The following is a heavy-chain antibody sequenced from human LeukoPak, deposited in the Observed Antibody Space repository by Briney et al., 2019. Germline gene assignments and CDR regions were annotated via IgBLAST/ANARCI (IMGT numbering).Heavy chain of an antibody. CDR3: AREGDVDSSPLPDY. CDR2: ISSSSSSYI. CDR1: PTHFTTHS. J-gene: IGHJ4*02. Sequence: LSCTPTPTHFTTHSTNTHPHTPHNRPHCTSSISSSSSSYIYYADSVKGRFTISRDNAKNSLYLQMNSLRAEDTAVYYCAREGDVDSSPLPDYWGQGTLVTVSS. D-gene: IGHD3-22*01. V-gene: IGHV3-21*01.